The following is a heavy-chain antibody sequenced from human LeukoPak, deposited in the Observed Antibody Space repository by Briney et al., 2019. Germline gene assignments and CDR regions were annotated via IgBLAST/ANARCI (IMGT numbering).Heavy chain of an antibody. CDR1: GYTFTSYG. D-gene: IGHD3-10*01. V-gene: IGHV1-18*01. CDR3: ARAEVWFGELLSSPYDY. CDR2: ISAYNGNT. J-gene: IGHJ4*02. Sequence: GASVKVSCKASGYTFTSYGISWVRQAPGQGLEWMGWISAYNGNTNYAQKLQGRVTMTTDTSTSTAYMELSRLRSDDTAVYYCARAEVWFGELLSSPYDYWGQGTLVTVSS.